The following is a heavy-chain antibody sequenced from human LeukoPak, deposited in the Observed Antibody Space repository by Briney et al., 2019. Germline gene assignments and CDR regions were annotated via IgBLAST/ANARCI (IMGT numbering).Heavy chain of an antibody. CDR1: GFTFSDYY. CDR3: ARDLDSSSWYFDY. D-gene: IGHD6-13*01. J-gene: IGHJ4*02. CDR2: ISSSGSTI. V-gene: IGHV3-11*01. Sequence: PGGSLRLPCAASGFTFSDYYMSWIRQAPGKGLEWVSYISSSGSTIYYADSVKGRFTISRDNAKNPLYLQMNSLRAEDTAVYYCARDLDSSSWYFDYWGQGTLVTVSS.